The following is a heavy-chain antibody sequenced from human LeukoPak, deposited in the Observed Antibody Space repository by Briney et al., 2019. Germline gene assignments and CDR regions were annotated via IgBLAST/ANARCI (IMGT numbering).Heavy chain of an antibody. CDR2: ISYDGSNK. V-gene: IGHV3-30*18. CDR1: GFTFSSYG. CDR3: AKDRYSSGWSFVDY. Sequence: GGSLRLSYAASGFTFSSYGMHWVRQAPGKGLEWVAVISYDGSNKYYADSVKGRFTISRDNSKNTLYLQMNSLRAEDTAVYYCAKDRYSSGWSFVDYWGQGTLVTVSS. J-gene: IGHJ4*02. D-gene: IGHD6-19*01.